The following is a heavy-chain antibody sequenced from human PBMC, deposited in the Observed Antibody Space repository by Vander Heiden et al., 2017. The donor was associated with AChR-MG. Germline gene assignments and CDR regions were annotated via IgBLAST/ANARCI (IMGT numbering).Heavy chain of an antibody. D-gene: IGHD3-10*01. CDR1: GFTFSRYW. CDR3: ARKLLWFGESIGAFDI. J-gene: IGHJ3*02. CDR2: IKQDGSEK. Sequence: EVQLVESGGGLVQPGGSLRLSCAASGFTFSRYWVRWVRQAPGKGLEWVANIKQDGSEKYYVDSVKGRFTISRDNAKNSLYLQMNSLRAEDTAVYYCARKLLWFGESIGAFDIWGQGTMVTVSS. V-gene: IGHV3-7*01.